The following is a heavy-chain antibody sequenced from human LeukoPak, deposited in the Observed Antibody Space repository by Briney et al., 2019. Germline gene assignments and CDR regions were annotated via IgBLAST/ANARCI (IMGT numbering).Heavy chain of an antibody. CDR3: ARDNGYKFDY. D-gene: IGHD5-24*01. Sequence: GGSLRLSCAASGFTFSSYSMNWIRQPPGKGLEWVSSIISSSSSMYYADSVKGRFTISRDNAKNMLFLQMDSLRAEDTAVYYCARDNGYKFDYWGQGTLVTVSS. CDR2: IISSSSSM. CDR1: GFTFSSYS. V-gene: IGHV3-21*01. J-gene: IGHJ4*02.